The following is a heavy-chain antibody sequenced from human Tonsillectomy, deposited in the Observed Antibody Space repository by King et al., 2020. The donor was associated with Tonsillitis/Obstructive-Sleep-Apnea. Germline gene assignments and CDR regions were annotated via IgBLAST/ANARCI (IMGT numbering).Heavy chain of an antibody. CDR2: IWYDGSNK. D-gene: IGHD3-22*01. J-gene: IGHJ4*02. V-gene: IGHV3-33*01. CDR1: GFTFSSYG. CDR3: ARGGLYDSSGYKDY. Sequence: VQLVESGGGVVQPGRSLRLSCAASGFTFSSYGMHWVRQAPGKGLEWVAVIWYDGSNKYYADSVKGRFTISRDNSKNTLYLQMNSLRAEDTAVYYCARGGLYDSSGYKDYLGQGTLVTVSS.